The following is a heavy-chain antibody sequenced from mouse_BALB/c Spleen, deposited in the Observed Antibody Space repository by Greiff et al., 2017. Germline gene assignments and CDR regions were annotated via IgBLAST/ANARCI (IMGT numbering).Heavy chain of an antibody. CDR1: GYTFTSYW. J-gene: IGHJ4*01. CDR3: ARGTPYYAMDY. Sequence: QVHVKQSGAELARPGASVKLSCKASGYTFTSYWMQWVKQRPGQGLEWIGAIYPGDGDTRYTQKFKGKATLTADKSSSTAYMQLSSLASEDSAVYYCARGTPYYAMDYWGQGTSVTVSS. V-gene: IGHV1-87*01. CDR2: IYPGDGDT.